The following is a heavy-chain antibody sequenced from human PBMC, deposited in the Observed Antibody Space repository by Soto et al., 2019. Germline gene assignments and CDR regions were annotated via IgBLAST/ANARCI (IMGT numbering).Heavy chain of an antibody. D-gene: IGHD3-22*01. CDR1: GGSISSGGYS. Sequence: SQTLSLTYAVSGGSISSGGYSRSWIRQPPGKGLEWIGYIYHSGSTYYNPSLKSRVTISVDRSKNQFSLKLSSVTAADTAVYYCARGRYYYDSSGLSFDYWGQGTLVTVSS. V-gene: IGHV4-30-2*01. J-gene: IGHJ4*02. CDR3: ARGRYYYDSSGLSFDY. CDR2: IYHSGST.